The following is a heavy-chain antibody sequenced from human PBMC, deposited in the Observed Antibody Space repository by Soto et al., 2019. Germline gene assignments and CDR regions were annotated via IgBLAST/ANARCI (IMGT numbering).Heavy chain of an antibody. CDR2: INSDGSST. Sequence: GGSLRLSCAASGFTFSSYWMHWVRQAPGKGRVWVSRINSDGSSTSYADSVKGRFTISRDNAKNTLYLQMNSLRAEDTAVYYCARDRFEYDFWSGYYGYNWFDPWGQGTLVTVSS. J-gene: IGHJ5*02. D-gene: IGHD3-3*01. CDR3: ARDRFEYDFWSGYYGYNWFDP. V-gene: IGHV3-74*01. CDR1: GFTFSSYW.